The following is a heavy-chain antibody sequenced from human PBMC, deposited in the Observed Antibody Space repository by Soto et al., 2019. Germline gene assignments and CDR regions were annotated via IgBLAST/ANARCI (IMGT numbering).Heavy chain of an antibody. J-gene: IGHJ5*02. CDR2: IYTSGST. CDR3: ARGPDHRYCSSTSCHYPGGNWFDP. V-gene: IGHV4-4*07. D-gene: IGHD2-2*01. Sequence: SETLSLTCTVSGGSISSYYWSWIRQPAGKGLEWIGRIYTSGSTNYNPSLKSRVTMSVDTSKNQFSLKLSAVTAADTAVYYCARGPDHRYCSSTSCHYPGGNWFDPWGQGTLVTVSS. CDR1: GGSISSYY.